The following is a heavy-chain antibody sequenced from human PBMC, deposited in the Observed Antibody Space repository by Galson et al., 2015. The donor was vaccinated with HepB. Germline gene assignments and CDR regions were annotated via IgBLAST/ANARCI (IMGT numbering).Heavy chain of an antibody. CDR2: INHSGST. V-gene: IGHV4-34*01. J-gene: IGHJ4*02. CDR1: GGSFSGYY. CDR3: ARDDKRAAAGKEIDY. Sequence: SETLSLTCAVYGGSFSGYYWSWIRQPPGKGLEWIGEINHSGSTNYNPSLKSRVTISVDTSKNQFSLKLSSVTAADTAVYYCARDDKRAAAGKEIDYWGQGTLVTVSS. D-gene: IGHD6-13*01.